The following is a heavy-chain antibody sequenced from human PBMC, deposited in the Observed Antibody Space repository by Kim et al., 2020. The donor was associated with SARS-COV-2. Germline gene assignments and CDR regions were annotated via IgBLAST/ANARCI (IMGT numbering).Heavy chain of an antibody. V-gene: IGHV3-23*01. CDR1: GFTFTTYV. CDR3: AKDSIPGSDIGGLFDT. Sequence: GGSLRLSCAASGFTFTTYVMAWVRQAPGKGLEWVSSVSSSGGTTYYSDSVKGRFTTSRDNSENTLFLDMNGLRPGATAIYFCAKDSIPGSDIGGLFDTWG. D-gene: IGHD1-1*01. J-gene: IGHJ4*01. CDR2: VSSSGGTT.